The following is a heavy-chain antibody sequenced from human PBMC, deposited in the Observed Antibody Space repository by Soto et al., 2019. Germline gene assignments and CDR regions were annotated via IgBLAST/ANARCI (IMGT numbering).Heavy chain of an antibody. D-gene: IGHD3-22*01. CDR3: ARDPFYYDSSGYRVGWFEP. CDR2: IYYSGST. CDR1: GASISSGGYY. V-gene: IGHV4-31*03. J-gene: IGHJ5*02. Sequence: PSETLSLTCTVSGASISSGGYYWSWIRQHPGKGLEWIGYIYYSGSTYYNPSLKSRVTISVDTSKNQFSLKLSSVTAADTAVYYCARDPFYYDSSGYRVGWFEPWGQGTLVTVSS.